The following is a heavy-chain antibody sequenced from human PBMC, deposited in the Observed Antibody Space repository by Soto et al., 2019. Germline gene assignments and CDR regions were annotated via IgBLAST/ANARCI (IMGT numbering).Heavy chain of an antibody. V-gene: IGHV1-69*06. Sequence: ASVKVSCKASGGAFSSYAISWVRQAPGQGLEWMGGIIPIFGTANYAQKFQGRVTITADKSTSTAYMELSSLRSEDTAVYYCARAWDIVVVPAAILSGAFDIWGQGTMVTVSS. J-gene: IGHJ3*02. D-gene: IGHD2-2*02. CDR2: IIPIFGTA. CDR1: GGAFSSYA. CDR3: ARAWDIVVVPAAILSGAFDI.